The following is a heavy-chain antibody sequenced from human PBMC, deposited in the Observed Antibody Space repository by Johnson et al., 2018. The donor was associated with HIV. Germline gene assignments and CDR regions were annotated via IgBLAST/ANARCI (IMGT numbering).Heavy chain of an antibody. CDR2: ISGSGGST. J-gene: IGHJ3*02. CDR3: TKGKGAAVGLDAFDI. CDR1: GFTFDDYG. V-gene: IGHV3-23*04. Sequence: VQLVESGGGVVRPGGSLRLSCAASGFTFDDYGMSWVRQAPGKGLEWVSAISGSGGSTYYADSVKGRFTISRDNSKNTLYLQMNSLRAEDTAVYYCTKGKGAAVGLDAFDIWGQGTMVTVSS. D-gene: IGHD6-13*01.